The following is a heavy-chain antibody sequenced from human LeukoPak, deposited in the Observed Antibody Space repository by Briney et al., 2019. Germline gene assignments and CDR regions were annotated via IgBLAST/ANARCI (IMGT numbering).Heavy chain of an antibody. Sequence: SETLSLTCTVSGGSISSYYWSWIRQPPGKGLEWVGYIYYSGSTNYNPSLKSRVTISVDTSKNQFSLKLSSVTAADTAVYYCARTYYDYVWGSYRYGNWFDPWGQGTLVAVSS. CDR1: GGSISSYY. CDR2: IYYSGST. J-gene: IGHJ5*02. D-gene: IGHD3-16*02. CDR3: ARTYYDYVWGSYRYGNWFDP. V-gene: IGHV4-59*12.